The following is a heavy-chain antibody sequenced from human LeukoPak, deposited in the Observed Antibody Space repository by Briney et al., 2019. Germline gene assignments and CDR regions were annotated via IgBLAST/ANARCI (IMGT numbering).Heavy chain of an antibody. CDR2: IYYSGST. V-gene: IGHV4-59*01. J-gene: IGHJ3*02. D-gene: IGHD2-15*01. CDR3: ARWVAGAFDI. Sequence: SETLSLTCTVSGGSISSYYWSWIRQPPGKGLEWIGDIYYSGSTNYNPSLKSRVTISVDTSKNQFSLKLSSVTAADTAVYYCARWVAGAFDIWGQGTMVTVSS. CDR1: GGSISSYY.